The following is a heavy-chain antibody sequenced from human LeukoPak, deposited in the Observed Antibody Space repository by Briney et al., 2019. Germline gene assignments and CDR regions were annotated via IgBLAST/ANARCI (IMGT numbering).Heavy chain of an antibody. Sequence: ASVKVSCKASGYTFTGDYMHWGRQAPGQGLEWMGWINPNSGGTNYAQKFQGRVTMTRDTSISTAYMELSRLRSDDTAVYYCARPRGYSSSDFDYWGQGTLVTVSS. CDR1: GYTFTGDY. V-gene: IGHV1-2*02. CDR3: ARPRGYSSSDFDY. J-gene: IGHJ4*02. D-gene: IGHD6-6*01. CDR2: INPNSGGT.